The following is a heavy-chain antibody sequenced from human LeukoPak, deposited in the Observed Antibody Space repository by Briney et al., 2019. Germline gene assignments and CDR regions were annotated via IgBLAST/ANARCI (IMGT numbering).Heavy chain of an antibody. V-gene: IGHV1-18*01. J-gene: IGHJ4*02. D-gene: IGHD3-10*01. CDR3: AREDTDYYGSGSYQY. Sequence: ASVKVSCKASGYTFTSYGISWVRLAPGQGLEWMGWISAYNGNTNYAQKLQGRVTMTTDTSTSTAYMELRSLRSDDTAVYYCAREDTDYYGSGSYQYWGQGTLVTVSS. CDR2: ISAYNGNT. CDR1: GYTFTSYG.